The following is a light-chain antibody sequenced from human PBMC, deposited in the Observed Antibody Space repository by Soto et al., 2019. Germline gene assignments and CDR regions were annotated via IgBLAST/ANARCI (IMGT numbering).Light chain of an antibody. CDR1: QSISSY. CDR3: QQSFSTPYT. V-gene: IGKV1-39*01. CDR2: AAV. Sequence: DIQMTQSPSSLSASVGDRVTITCRASQSISSYLNWYQQKPGKAPKLLIYAAVSLQSGVPSRFSGSGSGTDFTLTISSLQPEDFATYYCQQSFSTPYTFGQGTKLEIE. J-gene: IGKJ2*01.